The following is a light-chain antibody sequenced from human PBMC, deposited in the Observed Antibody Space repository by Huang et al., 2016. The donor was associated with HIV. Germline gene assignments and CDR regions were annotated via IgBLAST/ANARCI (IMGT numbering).Light chain of an antibody. Sequence: EIVLTQSPATVSVFPGERVTLSCRASQSIRTNLAWYRKKVGQAPRLIIYAASTRASSAPARFSGSGSGTDFTLTISSLQSEDSAVYFCQQYDFWPPLTFGGGTKVEIK. V-gene: IGKV3-15*01. CDR3: QQYDFWPPLT. CDR2: AAS. CDR1: QSIRTN. J-gene: IGKJ4*01.